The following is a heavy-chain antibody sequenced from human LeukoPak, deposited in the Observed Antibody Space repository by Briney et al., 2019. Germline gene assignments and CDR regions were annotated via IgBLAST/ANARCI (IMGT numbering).Heavy chain of an antibody. CDR1: GFTFSSYA. D-gene: IGHD5/OR15-5a*01. V-gene: IGHV3-30-3*01. Sequence: GGSLRLSCAASGFTFSSYAMHWVRQAPGKGLEWVAVISYDGSNKYYADSVKGRFTISRDNSKNMLYLQMNSLRAEDTAVYYCARDVSPDYWGQGTLVTVAS. CDR2: ISYDGSNK. CDR3: ARDVSPDY. J-gene: IGHJ4*02.